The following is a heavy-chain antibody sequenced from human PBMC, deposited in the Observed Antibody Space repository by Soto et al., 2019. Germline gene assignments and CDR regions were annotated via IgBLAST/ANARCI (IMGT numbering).Heavy chain of an antibody. D-gene: IGHD3-9*01. Sequence: EVQLLESGGGLEQHGGSLRLSCAAAGVTFINYAFNWVRHAPGKGLEWVSGISGGGGGTHYTASVKGRFTISRDNSKNMVYLQMNSLRAEDTAVYFCTKGSHSDILTAFHAFAFWGPGTLVTVSS. CDR2: ISGGGGGT. V-gene: IGHV3-23*01. J-gene: IGHJ4*02. CDR3: TKGSHSDILTAFHAFAF. CDR1: GVTFINYA.